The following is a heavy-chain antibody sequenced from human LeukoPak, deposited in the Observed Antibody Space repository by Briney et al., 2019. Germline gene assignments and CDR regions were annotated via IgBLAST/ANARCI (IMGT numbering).Heavy chain of an antibody. V-gene: IGHV3-48*03. Sequence: GGSLRLSYAASGFTFSSYEMNWVRQAPGKGLEWVSYISSSGSTIYYADSVKGRFTISRDNAKNSLYLQMNSLRAEDTAVYYCARDFTIFGVDHYFDYWGQGTLVTVSS. J-gene: IGHJ4*02. D-gene: IGHD3-3*01. CDR1: GFTFSSYE. CDR2: ISSSGSTI. CDR3: ARDFTIFGVDHYFDY.